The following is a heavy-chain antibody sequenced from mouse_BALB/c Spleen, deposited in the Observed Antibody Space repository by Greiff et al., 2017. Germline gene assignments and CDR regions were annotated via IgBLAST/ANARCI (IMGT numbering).Heavy chain of an antibody. CDR3: ARERGYYGGFAY. D-gene: IGHD1-1*01. V-gene: IGHV3-6*02. J-gene: IGHJ3*01. Sequence: DVQLQESGPGLVKPSQSLSLTCSVTRYSITSGYYWNWIRQFPGNKLEWMGYISYDGSNNYNPSLKNRISITRDTSKNQFFLKLNSVTTEDTATYYCARERGYYGGFAYWGQGTLVTVSA. CDR1: RYSITSGYY. CDR2: ISYDGSN.